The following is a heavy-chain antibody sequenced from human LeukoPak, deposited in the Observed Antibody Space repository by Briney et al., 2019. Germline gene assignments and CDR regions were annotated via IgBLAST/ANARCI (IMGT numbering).Heavy chain of an antibody. Sequence: GGSLRLSCAASGVAFNTFGMHWVRQAPGKGLVWVSRINGDGSTTNYADSVKGRFTISRDNAKNTLYLQMNSLRAEDTAVYYCASDLYLGYGGQGTLVTVSS. CDR3: ASDLYLGY. J-gene: IGHJ4*02. V-gene: IGHV3-74*01. D-gene: IGHD3-16*01. CDR2: INGDGSTT. CDR1: GVAFNTFG.